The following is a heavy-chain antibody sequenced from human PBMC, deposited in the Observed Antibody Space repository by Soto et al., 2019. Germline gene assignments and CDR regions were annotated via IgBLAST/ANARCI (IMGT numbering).Heavy chain of an antibody. CDR1: GFTFSSYG. CDR3: AKEASSSWYEEGYFQH. Sequence: QVQLVESGGGVVQPGRSPRLSCAASGFTFSSYGVHWVRQAPGKGLEWVAVISYDGSNKYYADSVKGRFTISRDNSKNTLYLQMNSLRAEDTAVYYCAKEASSSWYEEGYFQHWGQGTLVTVSS. D-gene: IGHD6-13*01. CDR2: ISYDGSNK. J-gene: IGHJ1*01. V-gene: IGHV3-30*18.